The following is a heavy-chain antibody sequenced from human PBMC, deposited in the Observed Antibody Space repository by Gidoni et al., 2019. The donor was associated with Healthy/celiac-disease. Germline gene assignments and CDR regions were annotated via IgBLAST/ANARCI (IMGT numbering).Heavy chain of an antibody. CDR2: ISGSGGST. Sequence: EVQLLESGGGLVQPGGSLRLSCAASGFTFSSYAMSWVRRAPGKGLGCVSAISGSGGSTYYADSGKGRFTISRDNSKNTLYLQMNSLRAEDTAVYYCAKGDSWVPPFDYWGQGTLVTVSS. V-gene: IGHV3-23*01. CDR3: AKGDSWVPPFDY. CDR1: GFTFSSYA. J-gene: IGHJ4*02. D-gene: IGHD2-21*02.